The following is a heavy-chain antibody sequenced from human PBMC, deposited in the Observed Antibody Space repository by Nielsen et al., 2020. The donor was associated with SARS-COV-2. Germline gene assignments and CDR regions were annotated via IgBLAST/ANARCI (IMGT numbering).Heavy chain of an antibody. V-gene: IGHV3-23*01. D-gene: IGHD2-2*01. CDR2: ISGSGGST. Sequence: GESLKISCAASGFTVSSNYMSWVRQAPGKGLEWVSAISGSGGSTYYADSAKGRFTISRDNSKNTLYLQMNSLRAEDTAVYYCAKDRIVVPAATFDYWGQGTLVTVSS. CDR1: GFTVSSNY. CDR3: AKDRIVVPAATFDY. J-gene: IGHJ4*02.